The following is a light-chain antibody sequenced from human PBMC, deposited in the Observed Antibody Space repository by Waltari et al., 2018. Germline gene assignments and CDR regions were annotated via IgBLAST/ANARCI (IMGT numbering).Light chain of an antibody. CDR1: SSDVGAYNY. CDR2: DVS. Sequence: QSALTQPRTVSGSPGQSVTISCTGTSSDVGAYNYVSWYQLNPGEAPKLVIYDVSRRPSVVPDRFSGSRSGNTASLTISNLQAEDEADYCCCSYAGTYTLAFGGGTKLTVL. J-gene: IGLJ3*02. V-gene: IGLV2-11*01. CDR3: CSYAGTYTLA.